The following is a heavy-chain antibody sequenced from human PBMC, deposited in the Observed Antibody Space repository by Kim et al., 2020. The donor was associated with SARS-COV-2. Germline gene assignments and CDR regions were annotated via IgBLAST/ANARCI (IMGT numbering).Heavy chain of an antibody. D-gene: IGHD4-17*01. J-gene: IGHJ4*02. V-gene: IGHV1-69*01. CDR3: ARKAYGGNSAELGY. Sequence: AQKFPGRVTITADESTSTAYMELSSLRSEDTAVYYCARKAYGGNSAELGYWGQGTLVTVSS.